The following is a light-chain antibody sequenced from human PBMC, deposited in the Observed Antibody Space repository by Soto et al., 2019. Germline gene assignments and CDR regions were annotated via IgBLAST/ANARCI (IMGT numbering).Light chain of an antibody. Sequence: QSVLTQPRSVSGSPGQSVTISCTGTSSDVGGYNYVSWYQQHPGKAPKLMIYDVSKRPSGVPDRFSGSKSGNTASLTISGLQAEDEADYYCCSYAGSYTFPRVFGGGTKVTVL. J-gene: IGLJ3*02. V-gene: IGLV2-11*01. CDR1: SSDVGGYNY. CDR2: DVS. CDR3: CSYAGSYTFPRV.